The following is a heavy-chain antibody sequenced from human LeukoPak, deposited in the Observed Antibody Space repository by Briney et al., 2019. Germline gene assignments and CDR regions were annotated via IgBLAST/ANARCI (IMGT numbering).Heavy chain of an antibody. CDR3: ARYPELVNYYYYYGMDV. J-gene: IGHJ6*02. Sequence: SETLSLTCAVSGGSFSGYYWSWICQPPGKGLEWIGEINHSGSTNYNPSLKSRVTISVDTSKNQFSLKLSSVTAADTAVYYCARYPELVNYYYYYGMDVWGQGTTVTVSS. CDR1: GGSFSGYY. D-gene: IGHD1-7*01. CDR2: INHSGST. V-gene: IGHV4-34*01.